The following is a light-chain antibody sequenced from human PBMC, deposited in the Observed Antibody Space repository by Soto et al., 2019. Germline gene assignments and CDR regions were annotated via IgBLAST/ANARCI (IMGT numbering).Light chain of an antibody. CDR1: QSISFW. J-gene: IGKJ2*03. Sequence: DIQMTLSPSTLSASVGDRVTITCRSSQSISFWLAWYQQKPGQAPKLLIYDASTLYSGVPSRFSGSRSGTEFTLTISSLQPDDFGSYYCQQYNSFAPYSFGQGTKLEI. V-gene: IGKV1-5*01. CDR2: DAS. CDR3: QQYNSFAPYS.